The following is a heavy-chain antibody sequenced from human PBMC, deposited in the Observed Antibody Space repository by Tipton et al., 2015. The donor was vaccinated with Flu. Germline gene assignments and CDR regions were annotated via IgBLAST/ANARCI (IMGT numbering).Heavy chain of an antibody. V-gene: IGHV3-21*04. CDR3: ARVYGNYYYYYMDV. CDR1: GFTFSSYS. D-gene: IGHD4-17*01. Sequence: SLRLSCAASGFTFSSYSTNWVRQAPGKGLEWVSSISSSSSYIYYADSVKGRFTISRDNAKNSLYLQMNSLRAEDTAVYYCARVYGNYYYYYMDVWGKGTTVTVSS. J-gene: IGHJ6*03. CDR2: ISSSSSYI.